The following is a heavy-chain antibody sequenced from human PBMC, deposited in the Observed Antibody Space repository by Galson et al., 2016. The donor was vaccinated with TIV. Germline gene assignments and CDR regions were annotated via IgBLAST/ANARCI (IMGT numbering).Heavy chain of an antibody. CDR3: ATSISTSGAFDY. V-gene: IGHV3-7*03. D-gene: IGHD5-12*01. CDR1: GFTFSNYW. CDR2: IKQTGSEK. Sequence: SLRLSCAVSGFTFSNYWMSWVRQAPGKGLEWVANIKQTGSEKYYVDSVKGRFTISRDNAKNSLYLQMNSLRADDTAAYYCATSISTSGAFDYWGQGTLVTVSA. J-gene: IGHJ4*02.